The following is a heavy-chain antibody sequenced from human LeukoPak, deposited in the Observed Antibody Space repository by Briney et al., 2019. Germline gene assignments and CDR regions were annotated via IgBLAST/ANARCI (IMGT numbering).Heavy chain of an antibody. CDR3: ERVIDYYYYYMEV. V-gene: IGHV4-31*03. CDR1: GGSIISGGYY. CDR2: IYYSGST. Sequence: PSETLSLTCTVSGGSIISGGYYSSWIRQHPWNGLEWTGYIYYSGSTYYNPSLKSRVTISVDTSKNQFSLKLSSVTAADTAVYYCERVIDYYYYYMEVWGKGTTVTVSS. J-gene: IGHJ6*03.